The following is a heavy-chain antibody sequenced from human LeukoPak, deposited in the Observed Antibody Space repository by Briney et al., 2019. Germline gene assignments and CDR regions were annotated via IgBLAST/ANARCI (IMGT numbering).Heavy chain of an antibody. Sequence: SETLSLTCAVYGGSFSGYYWSWLRQPPGKGLEWIGEINHSGSTNYNPSPKSRVTISVDTSKNQFSLKLSSVTAADTAVYYCARGDDDYYYYYYMDVWGKGTTVTVSS. J-gene: IGHJ6*03. CDR2: INHSGST. CDR3: ARGDDDYYYYYYMDV. V-gene: IGHV4-34*01. CDR1: GGSFSGYY. D-gene: IGHD1-1*01.